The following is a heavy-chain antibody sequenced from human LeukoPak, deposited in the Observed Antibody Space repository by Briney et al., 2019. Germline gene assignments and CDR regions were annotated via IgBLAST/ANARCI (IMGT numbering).Heavy chain of an antibody. CDR3: ARVAARYVGMDV. CDR2: IYYSGST. D-gene: IGHD6-6*01. J-gene: IGHJ6*02. CDR1: AGSINNYY. V-gene: IGHV4-59*01. Sequence: NPSETLSLTCTVSAGSINNYYWSWIRQPPGKGLEWIGYIYYSGSTSYNPSLKSRVTISVDTSKKQVSLNLSSVTAADTAVYYCARVAARYVGMDVWGQGTTVTVSS.